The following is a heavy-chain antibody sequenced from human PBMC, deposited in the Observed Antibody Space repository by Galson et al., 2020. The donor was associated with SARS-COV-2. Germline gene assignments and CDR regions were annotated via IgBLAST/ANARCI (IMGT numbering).Heavy chain of an antibody. J-gene: IGHJ4*02. CDR1: GFTFSNYE. Sequence: GESLKISCAASGFTFSNYEMNWVRQAPGKGLEWVSYISSSGRTIHYADSVKGRFTIPRDNAKSSQSLQMNSLRAEDTAVYYCARLDAYGPGYWGQGPLVTVSS. D-gene: IGHD2-21*01. CDR2: ISSSGRTI. CDR3: ARLDAYGPGY. V-gene: IGHV3-48*03.